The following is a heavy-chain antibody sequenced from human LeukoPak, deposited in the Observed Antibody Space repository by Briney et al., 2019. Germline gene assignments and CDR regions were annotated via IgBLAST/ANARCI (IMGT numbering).Heavy chain of an antibody. CDR2: IFYSGST. CDR3: AKSYSSYPPYFDY. V-gene: IGHV4-4*02. D-gene: IGHD4-11*01. J-gene: IGHJ4*02. Sequence: PSGTLSLTCAVSGGSISNSNWWSWVRQPPGKGLEWIGEIFYSGSTNYNPSLKSRVTLSLDKSKNQFSLQLSSVAAADTAVYYCAKSYSSYPPYFDYWGQGTLVTVSS. CDR1: GGSISNSNW.